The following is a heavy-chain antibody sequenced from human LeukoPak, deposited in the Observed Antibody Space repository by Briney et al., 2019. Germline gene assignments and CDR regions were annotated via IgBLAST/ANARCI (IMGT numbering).Heavy chain of an antibody. V-gene: IGHV3-23*01. Sequence: GGSLRLSCAASGFTFSKYWMNWVRQAPGKGLEWVSAISGSGGSTYYADSVKGRFTISRDNSKNTLYLQMNSLRAEDTAVYYCAKDHRDGYKFWFDPWGQGTLVTVSS. CDR1: GFTFSKYW. CDR3: AKDHRDGYKFWFDP. CDR2: ISGSGGST. D-gene: IGHD5-24*01. J-gene: IGHJ5*02.